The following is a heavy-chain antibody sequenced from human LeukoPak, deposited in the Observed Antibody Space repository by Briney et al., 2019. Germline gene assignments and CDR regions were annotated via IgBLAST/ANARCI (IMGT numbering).Heavy chain of an antibody. CDR2: IYSGGST. D-gene: IGHD6-13*01. V-gene: IGHV3-66*01. J-gene: IGHJ4*02. CDR1: GFTVSSNC. CDR3: ARDQPHYSSSWYLY. Sequence: GSLRLSCAASGFTVSSNCMSWVRQAPGKGLEWVSVIYSGGSTYYADSVKGRFTISRDNSKNTLYLQMNSLRAEDTAVYYCARDQPHYSSSWYLYWGQGTLVTVSS.